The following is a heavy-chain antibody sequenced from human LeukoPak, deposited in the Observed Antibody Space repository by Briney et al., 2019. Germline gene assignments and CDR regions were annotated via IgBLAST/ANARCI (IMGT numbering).Heavy chain of an antibody. CDR2: IHYSGST. Sequence: SETLSLTCTVSGGSISYSSYYWGWIRQPPGKGLEWIGSIHYSGSTYYNPSLKSRVTISVDTSKNQFSLKLTSVTAADTAVYYCARESGSYSSSYRFDSWGQGTLVTVSS. V-gene: IGHV4-39*02. CDR1: GGSISYSSYY. J-gene: IGHJ4*02. CDR3: ARESGSYSSSYRFDS. D-gene: IGHD6-6*01.